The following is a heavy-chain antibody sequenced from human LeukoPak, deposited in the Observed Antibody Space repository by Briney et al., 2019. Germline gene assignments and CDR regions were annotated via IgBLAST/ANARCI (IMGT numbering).Heavy chain of an antibody. J-gene: IGHJ4*02. CDR1: GFDFNTFG. D-gene: IGHD5-18*01. CDR2: ISSDGNTT. Sequence: GGSLRLSCVASGFDFNTFGMHWVRQAPGKGLVWVARISSDGNTTRYADFVEGRFAISRDNAKNTLYLQMNGLRAEDTAVYYCAPEGGYSYDYWGQGTLVTVSS. CDR3: APEGGYSYDY. V-gene: IGHV3-74*01.